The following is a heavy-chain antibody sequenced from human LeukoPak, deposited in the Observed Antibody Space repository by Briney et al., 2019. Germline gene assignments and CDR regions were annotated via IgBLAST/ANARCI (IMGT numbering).Heavy chain of an antibody. CDR2: ISSSSSYI. J-gene: IGHJ4*02. V-gene: IGHV3-21*01. CDR1: GFTFSSYS. Sequence: GGSLRLSCAASGFTFSSYSMNWVRQAPGKGLEWVSSISSSSSYIYYADSVKGRFTISRDNAKNSLYLQMNSLRAEDTAVYYCARDSPYYYDSSGYSKSLDYWGQGTLVTVSS. CDR3: ARDSPYYYDSSGYSKSLDY. D-gene: IGHD3-22*01.